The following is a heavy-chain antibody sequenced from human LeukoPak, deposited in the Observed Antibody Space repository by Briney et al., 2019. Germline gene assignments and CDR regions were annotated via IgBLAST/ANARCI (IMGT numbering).Heavy chain of an antibody. V-gene: IGHV1-69*10. CDR3: ARVEYYDSSGYYQPDY. J-gene: IGHJ4*02. D-gene: IGHD3-22*01. CDR2: IIPILGIA. CDR1: GGTFSSYA. Sequence: SVTVSCKASGGTFSSYAISWVRQAPGQGLEWMGGIIPILGIANYAQKFQGRVTITADKSTSTAYMELSSLRSEDTAVYYCARVEYYDSSGYYQPDYWGQGTLVTVSS.